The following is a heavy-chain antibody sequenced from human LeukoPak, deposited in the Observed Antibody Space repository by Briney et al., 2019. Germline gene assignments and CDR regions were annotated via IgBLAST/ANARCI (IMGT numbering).Heavy chain of an antibody. V-gene: IGHV3-30-3*01. CDR3: AGDALYCSGGSCHREYYYYYGMDV. CDR1: GFTFSSYV. Sequence: PGGSLRLSCAASGFTFSSYVMYWVRQAPGKGLEWVAVISYDGSNKYYADSVKGRFTISRDNSKNTLYLQMNSLRAEDTAVYYCAGDALYCSGGSCHREYYYYYGMDVWGQGTTVTVSS. J-gene: IGHJ6*02. CDR2: ISYDGSNK. D-gene: IGHD2-15*01.